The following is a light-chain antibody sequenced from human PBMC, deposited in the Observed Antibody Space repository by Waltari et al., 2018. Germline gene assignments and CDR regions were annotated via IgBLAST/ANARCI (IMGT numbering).Light chain of an antibody. CDR2: WAS. Sequence: DIVMTQSPDSLAVSLGERATINCKSSQSVLYNSNSKNYLAWYQQKPGQPPKLLIKWASTRESRVPDRFIGSGSGTEFTLTISSLQAEDVAVYYCQQHYTPPFTFGPGTKVDIK. V-gene: IGKV4-1*01. CDR1: QSVLYNSNSKNY. J-gene: IGKJ3*01. CDR3: QQHYTPPFT.